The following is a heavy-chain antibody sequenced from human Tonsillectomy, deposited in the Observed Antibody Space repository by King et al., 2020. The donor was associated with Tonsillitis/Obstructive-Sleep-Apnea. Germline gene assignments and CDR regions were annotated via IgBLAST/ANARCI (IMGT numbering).Heavy chain of an antibody. J-gene: IGHJ4*02. CDR1: GYSLTSDW. D-gene: IGHD4-11*01. CDR3: ARSLGVGGTVTSFDY. CDR2: INPGDSDT. V-gene: IGHV5-51*01. Sequence: QLVQSGAEVKKPGESLKISCKGSGYSLTSDWIGWWRQMPGKGLDWLGIINPGDSDTSVCRSFQGQVTISADKSISTAYLEWSSLKASDTAMYYCARSLGVGGTVTSFDYWGQGTLVTVSS.